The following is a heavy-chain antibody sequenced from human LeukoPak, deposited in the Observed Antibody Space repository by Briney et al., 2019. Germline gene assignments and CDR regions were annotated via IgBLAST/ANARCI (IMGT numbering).Heavy chain of an antibody. Sequence: ASVKVSCKASGYTFTSYGISWVRQAPGQGLEWMGWISAYNGNTNYAQKLQGRVTMTTDTSTSTAYMELRSLRSDDTAVYYCAEGIAAAGTSWFDPWGQGTLVTVSS. CDR2: ISAYNGNT. J-gene: IGHJ5*02. CDR1: GYTFTSYG. V-gene: IGHV1-18*01. CDR3: AEGIAAAGTSWFDP. D-gene: IGHD6-13*01.